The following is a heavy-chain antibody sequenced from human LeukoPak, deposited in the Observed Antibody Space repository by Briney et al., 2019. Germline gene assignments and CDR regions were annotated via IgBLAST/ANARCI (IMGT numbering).Heavy chain of an antibody. CDR2: INHSGST. CDR1: GGSFSGYY. Sequence: SETLSLTCAVYGGSFSGYYWSWIRPPPGKGLEWIGEINHSGSTNYNPSLKSRVTISVDTSKNQFSLKLSSVTAADTAVYYCARGKYYDFWSGYYNDYWGQGTLVTVSS. D-gene: IGHD3-3*01. J-gene: IGHJ4*02. V-gene: IGHV4-34*01. CDR3: ARGKYYDFWSGYYNDY.